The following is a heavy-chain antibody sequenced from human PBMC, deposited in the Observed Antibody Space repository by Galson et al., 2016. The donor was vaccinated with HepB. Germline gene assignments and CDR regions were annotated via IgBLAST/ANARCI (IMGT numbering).Heavy chain of an antibody. CDR3: VRDTYGTFGGIIAPDY. V-gene: IGHV1-18*04. D-gene: IGHD3-16*02. CDR2: INAYNGNT. Sequence: QSGAEVKKPGASVKVSCKASGYTFTTYGISWVRQAPGQGLEWMGWINAYNGNTNSAQRLQGRVTMTTDTSTSTAYMELRSLISDDTAVYYCVRDTYGTFGGIIAPDYWGQGTLVTVSS. CDR1: GYTFTTYG. J-gene: IGHJ4*02.